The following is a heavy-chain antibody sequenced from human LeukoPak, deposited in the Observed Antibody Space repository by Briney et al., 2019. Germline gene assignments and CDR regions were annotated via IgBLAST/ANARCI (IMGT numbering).Heavy chain of an antibody. Sequence: GGSLRLSCAASGFTFSSYAMSWVRQAPGKGLEWVSAISGSGGSTYYADSVKGRFTISRDNSKNTLYLQMNSLRAEDTAVYYCAKGYSYATRPFWDYWGQGTLVTVSS. J-gene: IGHJ4*02. V-gene: IGHV3-23*01. CDR3: AKGYSYATRPFWDY. CDR1: GFTFSSYA. D-gene: IGHD5-18*01. CDR2: ISGSGGST.